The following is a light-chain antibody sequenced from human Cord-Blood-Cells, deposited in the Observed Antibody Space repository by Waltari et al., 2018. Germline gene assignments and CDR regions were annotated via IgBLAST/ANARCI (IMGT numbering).Light chain of an antibody. CDR2: DVS. CDR1: SSDVGGYNY. CDR3: SSYTSSSTLV. V-gene: IGLV2-14*01. J-gene: IGLJ1*01. Sequence: QSALTQPASVSGAPGQSITLSCTGTSSDVGGYNYVSRYQQHPGKAPKLMIYDVSNRPSGVSNRFSGSKSGNTASLTISGLQAEDEADYYCSSYTSSSTLVFGTGTKVTVL.